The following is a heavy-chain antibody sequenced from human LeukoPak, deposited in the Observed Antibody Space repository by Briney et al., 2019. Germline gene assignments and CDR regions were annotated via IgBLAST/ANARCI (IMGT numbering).Heavy chain of an antibody. Sequence: GGSLRLSCAASGFTFSESWMTWVRQVPGQGLEWVAHINHEGGGIQYVDSVKGRFTISRDNAKGSVYLQMNSLRAEDTAIYHCATYINWVAGDVWGQGATVIVSS. V-gene: IGHV3-7*01. J-gene: IGHJ6*02. CDR2: INHEGGGI. D-gene: IGHD1-1*01. CDR3: ATYINWVAGDV. CDR1: GFTFSESW.